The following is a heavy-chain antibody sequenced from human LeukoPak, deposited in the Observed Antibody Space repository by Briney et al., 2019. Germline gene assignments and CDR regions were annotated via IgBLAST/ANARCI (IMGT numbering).Heavy chain of an antibody. J-gene: IGHJ5*02. Sequence: GGSLRLSCTAAGFTFSSYAMHWVRQAPGKGLEWVAVISYDGSNKYYADSVKGRFTISRDNSKNTLYLQMNSLRAEDTAVYYCARGGGRYFDWLSTNNWFDPWGQGTLVTVSS. CDR2: ISYDGSNK. D-gene: IGHD3-9*01. CDR3: ARGGGRYFDWLSTNNWFDP. V-gene: IGHV3-30*01. CDR1: GFTFSSYA.